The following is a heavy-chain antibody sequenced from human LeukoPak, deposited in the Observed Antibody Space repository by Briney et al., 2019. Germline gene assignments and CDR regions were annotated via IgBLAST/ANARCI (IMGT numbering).Heavy chain of an antibody. CDR3: ARSVGVGIAVAGFDY. V-gene: IGHV1-2*02. Sequence: ASVKVSCKASGYTFTGYYMHWVRQAPGQGLEWMGWINPNSGGTNYAQKFQGRVTMTRDTSISTAYMELSRLRSDDTAVYYCARSVGVGIAVAGFDYWGQGTLVTVSS. CDR1: GYTFTGYY. CDR2: INPNSGGT. J-gene: IGHJ4*02. D-gene: IGHD6-19*01.